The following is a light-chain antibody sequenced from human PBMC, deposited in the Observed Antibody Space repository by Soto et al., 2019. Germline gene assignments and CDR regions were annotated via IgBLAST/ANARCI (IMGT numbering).Light chain of an antibody. V-gene: IGLV2-14*01. Sequence: QSVLTQPASVSGSPGQSITISCTGTSSDVGGYNYVSWYQQHPGKAPKLMIYEVSNRPSGVSNRFSGSKSGNTASLTISGLQAEDEADYYCSSYTNSRILVFGGGTKLTVL. CDR1: SSDVGGYNY. CDR3: SSYTNSRILV. J-gene: IGLJ2*01. CDR2: EVS.